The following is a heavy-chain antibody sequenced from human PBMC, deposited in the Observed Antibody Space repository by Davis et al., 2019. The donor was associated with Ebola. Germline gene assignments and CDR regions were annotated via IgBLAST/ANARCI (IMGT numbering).Heavy chain of an antibody. CDR2: ISYDGSNK. CDR3: AKGLSYNWNENYFDY. J-gene: IGHJ4*02. Sequence: GESLKISCAASGFTFSSYGMHWVRQAPGKGLEWVAVISYDGSNKYYADSVKGRFTISRDNSKNTLYLQMNSLRAEDTAVYYCAKGLSYNWNENYFDYWGQGTLVTVSS. CDR1: GFTFSSYG. D-gene: IGHD1-1*01. V-gene: IGHV3-30*18.